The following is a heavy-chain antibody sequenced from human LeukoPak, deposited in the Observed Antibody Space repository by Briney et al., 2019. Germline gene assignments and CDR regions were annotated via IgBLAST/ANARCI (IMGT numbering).Heavy chain of an antibody. CDR2: ISYSVST. V-gene: IGHV4-59*01. Sequence: SETLSLTCTVSGGSISGFFWGWIRQPPGKGLESIGYISYSVSTSYNPSLKSRVTISVDTSKKQFSLKMSSVTAADTAVYYCARVRNYDSSGCFDSWGQGTLVTVSS. CDR1: GGSISGFF. D-gene: IGHD3-22*01. J-gene: IGHJ4*02. CDR3: ARVRNYDSSGCFDS.